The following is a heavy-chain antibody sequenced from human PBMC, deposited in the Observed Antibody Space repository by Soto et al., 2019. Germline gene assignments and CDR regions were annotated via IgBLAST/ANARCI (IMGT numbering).Heavy chain of an antibody. V-gene: IGHV5-51*01. CDR1: GYTFANYW. CDR2: IYPSDSTV. J-gene: IGHJ5*02. Sequence: GESLKISCQSSGYTFANYWSVWVRQMPGKGLEWMGTIYPSDSTVKYSPSFQGQVTMSVDKSISTAYLQWSSLKASDAAVYYCARGNVANYFEPWGQGTLVTVSS. D-gene: IGHD1-7*01. CDR3: ARGNVANYFEP.